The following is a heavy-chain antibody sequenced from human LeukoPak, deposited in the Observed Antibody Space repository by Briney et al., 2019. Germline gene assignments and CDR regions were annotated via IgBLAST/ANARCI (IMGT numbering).Heavy chain of an antibody. CDR2: IYTSGST. CDR1: GGSISSGSYY. J-gene: IGHJ4*02. CDR3: ARTGFTGWYFFDY. D-gene: IGHD6-19*01. Sequence: SETLSLTCTVSGGSISSGSYYWSWIRQPAGKGLEWIGRIYTSGSTNYNPSLKSRVTISVDTSNNQFSLKLSSVTAADTAMYYCARTGFTGWYFFDYWGQGTLVTASS. V-gene: IGHV4-61*02.